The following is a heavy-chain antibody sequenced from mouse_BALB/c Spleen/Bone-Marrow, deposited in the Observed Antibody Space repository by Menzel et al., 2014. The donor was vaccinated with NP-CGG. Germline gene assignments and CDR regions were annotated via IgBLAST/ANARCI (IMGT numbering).Heavy chain of an antibody. Sequence: EVHLVESGGGLVQPGGSRKLSCAASGFTFSNFGMHWVRQAPEKGLEWVAFISTGGTIIYYADTVKGRFTIPRDNPKNTLFLQMTSLRSEDTAIYFCARSQFYGNYLDYWGQGTTLTVSS. V-gene: IGHV5-17*02. J-gene: IGHJ2*01. CDR2: ISTGGTII. CDR3: ARSQFYGNYLDY. CDR1: GFTFSNFG. D-gene: IGHD2-1*01.